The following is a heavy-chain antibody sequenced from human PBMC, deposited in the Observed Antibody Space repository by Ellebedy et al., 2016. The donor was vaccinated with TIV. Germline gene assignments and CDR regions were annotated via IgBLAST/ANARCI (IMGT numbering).Heavy chain of an antibody. V-gene: IGHV4-59*01. CDR1: GGTISRYY. CDR3: ARDQTVTTSVDAFDI. Sequence: MPSETLSLTCTVSGGTISRYYWSWIRQPPGKGLEWIGYIYYCGSTKYNPSLKSRVTISVDTSNNQFSLKMNSVTAADTAVYYCARDQTVTTSVDAFDIWGQGTKVTVSS. CDR2: IYYCGST. J-gene: IGHJ3*02. D-gene: IGHD4-17*01.